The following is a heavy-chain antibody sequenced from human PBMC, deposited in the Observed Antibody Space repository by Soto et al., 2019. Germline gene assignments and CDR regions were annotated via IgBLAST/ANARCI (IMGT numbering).Heavy chain of an antibody. CDR1: GYTLTELS. CDR3: ATRNPYCSSTSCYTGGVCFDP. D-gene: IGHD2-2*02. Sequence: ASVKVSCKVSGYTLTELSMHWVRQAPGKGLEWMGGFDPEDGETIYAQKFQGRATMTEDTSTDTAYMELSSLRSEDTAVYYCATRNPYCSSTSCYTGGVCFDPWGQGTLVTVSS. V-gene: IGHV1-24*01. J-gene: IGHJ5*02. CDR2: FDPEDGET.